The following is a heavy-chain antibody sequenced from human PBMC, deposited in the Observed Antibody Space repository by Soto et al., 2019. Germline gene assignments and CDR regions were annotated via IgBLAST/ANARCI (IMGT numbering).Heavy chain of an antibody. CDR3: TRLTEAVTTFVY. CDR2: INQYGSVK. Sequence: GGSLRLSCKSSGFALSPYWMSLVRPAPGKGLEWVASINQYGSVKHYVDSVRGRFTISRDNAKNSLFLQMNSLSAEDTAVYYCTRLTEAVTTFVYWGQGTQVTVS. CDR1: GFALSPYW. D-gene: IGHD1-1*01. V-gene: IGHV3-7*03. J-gene: IGHJ4*02.